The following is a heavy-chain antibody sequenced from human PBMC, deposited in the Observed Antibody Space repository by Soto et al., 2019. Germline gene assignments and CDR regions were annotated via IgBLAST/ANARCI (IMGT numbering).Heavy chain of an antibody. CDR2: ISYDGSNK. Sequence: PGGSLRLSCAASGFTFSSYGMHWVRQAPGKGLEWVAVISYDGSNKYYADSVKGRFTISRDNSKNTLYLQMNSLRAEDTAVYYCAMVYSGYDFDGPEYYFDYWGQGTLVTVSS. CDR3: AMVYSGYDFDGPEYYFDY. V-gene: IGHV3-30*03. J-gene: IGHJ4*02. CDR1: GFTFSSYG. D-gene: IGHD5-12*01.